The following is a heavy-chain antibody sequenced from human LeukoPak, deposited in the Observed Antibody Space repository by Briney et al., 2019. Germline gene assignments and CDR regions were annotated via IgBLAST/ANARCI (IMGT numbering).Heavy chain of an antibody. V-gene: IGHV1-2*06. CDR1: GYTFTSFD. Sequence: ASVKVSCKASGYTFTSFDMNWVRQAPGQGLEWMGRINPNSGDPNYPQKFQGRVTMTRDTSISTAYMELSRLRSDDTAVYYCARGGPRAATGGYWGQGTLVAVSS. D-gene: IGHD6-25*01. CDR3: ARGGPRAATGGY. J-gene: IGHJ4*02. CDR2: INPNSGDP.